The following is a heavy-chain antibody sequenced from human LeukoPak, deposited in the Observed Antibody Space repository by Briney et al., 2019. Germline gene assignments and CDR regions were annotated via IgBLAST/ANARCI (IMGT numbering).Heavy chain of an antibody. Sequence: GGSLRLSCGASGFTFSSYAMSWVRQDQGKGLEWVSDISGSGGSTYYADAVKGGFTIDRENYKNKVYVEMNSLRAEDTAVYYCAKGVLGYCSGCSCRGRFQHWGQGTLVTVSS. CDR3: AKGVLGYCSGCSCRGRFQH. J-gene: IGHJ1*01. D-gene: IGHD2-15*01. V-gene: IGHV3-23*01. CDR2: ISGSGGST. CDR1: GFTFSSYA.